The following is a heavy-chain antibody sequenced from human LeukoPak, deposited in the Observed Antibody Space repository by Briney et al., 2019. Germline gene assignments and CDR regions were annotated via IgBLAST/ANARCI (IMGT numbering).Heavy chain of an antibody. V-gene: IGHV4-39*07. J-gene: IGHJ4*02. Sequence: PSETLSLTCTVSGGSISSSSYYWGWIRQPPGKGLEWIGSIYYGVSTYYNVSLKSRVTISVDTSKNQFSLKLSSVTAADTAVYYCARGGGYYDFDYWGQGTLVTVSS. CDR1: GGSISSSSYY. CDR3: ARGGGYYDFDY. CDR2: IYYGVST. D-gene: IGHD3-22*01.